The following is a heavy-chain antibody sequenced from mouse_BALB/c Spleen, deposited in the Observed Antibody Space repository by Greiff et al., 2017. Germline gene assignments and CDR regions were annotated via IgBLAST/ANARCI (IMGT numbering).Heavy chain of an antibody. CDR2: ISDGGSYT. J-gene: IGHJ3*01. CDR3: YDYSFAY. D-gene: IGHD2-4*01. Sequence: EVQGVESGGGLVKPGGSLKLSCAASGFTFSDYYMYWVRQTPEKRLEWVATISDGGSYTYYPDSVKGRFTISRDNAKNNLYLQMSSLRSEDTAMYYCYDYSFAYWGQGTLVTVSA. CDR1: GFTFSDYY. V-gene: IGHV5-4*02.